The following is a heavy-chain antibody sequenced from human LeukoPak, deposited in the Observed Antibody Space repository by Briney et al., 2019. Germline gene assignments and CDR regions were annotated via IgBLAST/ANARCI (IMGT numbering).Heavy chain of an antibody. CDR3: ARATLDN. V-gene: IGHV3-53*01. J-gene: IGHJ4*02. CDR1: GFSVSSNY. Sequence: SGGSLRLSCAASGFSVSSNYISWVRQAPGKGLEWVSVIYSDGSTKYADSVKARFTISRDNSKNTAYLQMNSLRVEDTAVYYGARATLDNWGQGTLVTVSS. CDR2: IYSDGST.